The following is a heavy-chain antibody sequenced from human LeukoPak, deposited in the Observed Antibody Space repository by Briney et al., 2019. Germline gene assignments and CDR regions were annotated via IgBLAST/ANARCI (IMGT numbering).Heavy chain of an antibody. CDR2: INHSGST. CDR1: GGSFSGYY. CDR3: ARITYQDIVVVPAAIAPYYYYYYMDV. D-gene: IGHD2-2*02. V-gene: IGHV4-34*01. Sequence: SETLSLTCAVYGGSFSGYYWSWIRQPPGKGLEWIGEINHSGSTNYNPSLKSRVTISLDTSNNQFSLKLSSVTAADTAVYYCARITYQDIVVVPAAIAPYYYYYYMDVWGKGTTVTVSS. J-gene: IGHJ6*03.